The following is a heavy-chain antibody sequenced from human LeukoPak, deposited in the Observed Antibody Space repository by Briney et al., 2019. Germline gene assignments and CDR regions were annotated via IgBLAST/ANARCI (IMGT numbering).Heavy chain of an antibody. D-gene: IGHD1-26*01. Sequence: VASVKVSCKASGYTFTSYGISWVRQSPGQGLEWMGWISAYNGNTNYAQKLQGRVTMTTDTSTSTAYMELRSLRSDDTAVYYCARDPHGNSRSYLGYWGQGTLVTVSS. CDR2: ISAYNGNT. CDR1: GYTFTSYG. V-gene: IGHV1-18*01. J-gene: IGHJ4*02. CDR3: ARDPHGNSRSYLGY.